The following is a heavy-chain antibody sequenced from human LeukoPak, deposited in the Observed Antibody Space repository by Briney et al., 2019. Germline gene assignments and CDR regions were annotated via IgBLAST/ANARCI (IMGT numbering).Heavy chain of an antibody. CDR2: ISPYNGNT. CDR3: AREMATIVNHFDY. CDR1: GYTYTTYG. Sequence: ASVKVSFTASGYTYTTYGISSVRQAPGQGLEWMGWISPYNGNTNYAQKLQGRVTMTTDTSTTTAYMERRSLRSDDTAVYYCAREMATIVNHFDYWGQGTLVTVSS. V-gene: IGHV1-18*01. D-gene: IGHD5-24*01. J-gene: IGHJ4*02.